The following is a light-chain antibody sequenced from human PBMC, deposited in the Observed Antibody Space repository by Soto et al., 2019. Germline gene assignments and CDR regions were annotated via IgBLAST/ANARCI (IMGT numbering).Light chain of an antibody. V-gene: IGLV1-44*01. CDR1: SSNIGGKT. CDR2: SNT. CDR3: AAWDDSLNGYG. Sequence: QSALTQPPSASGAPGQRVTISCSGSSSNIGGKTVNWYQQLPGTAPKLLIYSNTQRFSGVPDRFSGSKSGTSASLAISGLQSEDEADYYCAAWDDSLNGYGFGTGTKVTVL. J-gene: IGLJ1*01.